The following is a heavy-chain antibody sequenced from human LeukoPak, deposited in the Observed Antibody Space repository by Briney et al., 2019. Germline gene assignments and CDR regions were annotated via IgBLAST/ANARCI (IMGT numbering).Heavy chain of an antibody. Sequence: GALRLSCAASGFTFSSYAMSWVRQAPGKGLEWVSAISGSGGSTYYADSVKGRFTISRDNSKNTLYLQMNSLRAEDTAVYYCTGSLLRYFDWHLPGRDYWGQGTLVTVSS. CDR1: GFTFSSYA. J-gene: IGHJ4*02. CDR3: TGSLLRYFDWHLPGRDY. D-gene: IGHD3-9*01. CDR2: ISGSGGST. V-gene: IGHV3-23*01.